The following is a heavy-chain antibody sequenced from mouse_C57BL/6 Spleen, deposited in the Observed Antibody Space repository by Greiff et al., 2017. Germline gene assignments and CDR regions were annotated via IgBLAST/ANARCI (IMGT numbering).Heavy chain of an antibody. D-gene: IGHD2-5*01. J-gene: IGHJ1*03. V-gene: IGHV1-82*01. CDR1: GYAFSSSW. Sequence: VQLQQSGPELVKPGASVKISCKASGYAFSSSWMNWVKQRPGKGLEWIGRIYPGDGDTNYNGKFKGKATLTADKSSSTAYMQLSSLTSEDSAVYFCARSYSTVWYFVVWGTGTTVTVSS. CDR2: IYPGDGDT. CDR3: ARSYSTVWYFVV.